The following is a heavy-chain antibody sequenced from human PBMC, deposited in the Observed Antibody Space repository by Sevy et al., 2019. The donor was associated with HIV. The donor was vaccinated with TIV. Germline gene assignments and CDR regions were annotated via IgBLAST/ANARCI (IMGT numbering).Heavy chain of an antibody. Sequence: ASLKVSCKASGYTFTTYGISWVRQAPGQGLEWMGWISGYNGNTNYAQKFQGRVTMTTDTSTTTAYMELRRLGSEDTAVINRRRDRQITNFGVVKGTGMAVWGQGTTVTLSS. CDR3: RRDRQITNFGVVKGTGMAV. J-gene: IGHJ6*02. D-gene: IGHD3-3*01. V-gene: IGHV1-18*01. CDR1: GYTFTTYG. CDR2: ISGYNGNT.